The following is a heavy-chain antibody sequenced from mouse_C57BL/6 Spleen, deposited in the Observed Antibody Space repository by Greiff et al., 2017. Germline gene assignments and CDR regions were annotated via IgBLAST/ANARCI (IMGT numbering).Heavy chain of an antibody. CDR3: AREYYGNYGFDY. V-gene: IGHV1-64*01. Sequence: QVQLQQPGAELVKPGASVKLSCKASGYTFTSYWMHWVKQRPGQGLEWIGMIHPNSGSTNYNEKFKSKATLTVDKSSSTAYMQLSSLTSEDSAVYYCAREYYGNYGFDYWVQGTTLTVSS. D-gene: IGHD2-1*01. CDR1: GYTFTSYW. J-gene: IGHJ2*01. CDR2: IHPNSGST.